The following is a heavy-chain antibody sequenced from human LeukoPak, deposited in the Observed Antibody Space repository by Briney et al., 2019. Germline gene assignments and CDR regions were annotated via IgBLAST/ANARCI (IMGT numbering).Heavy chain of an antibody. CDR3: ARVGGTGAFDI. CDR1: GFTFSSYS. J-gene: IGHJ3*02. CDR2: ITSSSTTI. D-gene: IGHD2-15*01. V-gene: IGHV3-48*01. Sequence: GGSLRLSCAASGFTFSSYSMNWVRQAPGKGLEWVSYITSSSTTIYYADSVKGRFTISRDNAKNSLYLQMNSLRAEDTAVYYCARVGGTGAFDIWGQGTMVTVSS.